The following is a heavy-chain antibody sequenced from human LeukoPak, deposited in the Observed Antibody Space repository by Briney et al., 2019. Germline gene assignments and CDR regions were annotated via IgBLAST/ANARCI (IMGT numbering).Heavy chain of an antibody. CDR1: GFTFSSYA. Sequence: PGRSLRLSCAASGFTFSSYAMSWVRQAPGKGLEWVSAISGSGGSTYYADSVKGRFTISRDTSKNTLYLQMNSLRAEDTAVYYCTKSNHRYCSGGSCAGFGYWGQGTLVTVSS. J-gene: IGHJ4*02. D-gene: IGHD2-15*01. CDR2: ISGSGGST. V-gene: IGHV3-23*01. CDR3: TKSNHRYCSGGSCAGFGY.